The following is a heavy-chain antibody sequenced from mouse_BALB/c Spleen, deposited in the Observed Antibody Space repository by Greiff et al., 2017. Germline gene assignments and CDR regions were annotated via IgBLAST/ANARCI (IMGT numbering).Heavy chain of an antibody. D-gene: IGHD2-4*01. V-gene: IGHV5-6-4*01. CDR2: ISSGGSYT. J-gene: IGHJ4*01. CDR3: TRGSTMITTKEMDY. Sequence: EVKLVESGGGLVKPGGSLKLSCAASGFTFSSYTMSWVRQTPEKRLEWVATISSGGSYTYYPDSVKGRFTISRDNAKNTLYLQMSSLKSEDTAMYYCTRGSTMITTKEMDYWGQGTSVTVSS. CDR1: GFTFSSYT.